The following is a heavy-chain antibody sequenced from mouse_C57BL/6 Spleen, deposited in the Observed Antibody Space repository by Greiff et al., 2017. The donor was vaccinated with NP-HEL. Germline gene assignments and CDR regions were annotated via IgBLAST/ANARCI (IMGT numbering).Heavy chain of an antibody. CDR3: ARHERRGYYYGSSYAMDY. CDR1: GYTFTEYT. CDR2: FYPGSGSI. J-gene: IGHJ4*01. V-gene: IGHV1-62-2*01. Sequence: QVQLKQSGAELVKPGASVRLSCKASGYTFTEYTIHWVKQRSGQGLEWIGWFYPGSGSIKYNENFKDKATLTADKSSSTVYMELSRLTSEDSAVYFCARHERRGYYYGSSYAMDYWGQGTSVTVSS. D-gene: IGHD1-1*01.